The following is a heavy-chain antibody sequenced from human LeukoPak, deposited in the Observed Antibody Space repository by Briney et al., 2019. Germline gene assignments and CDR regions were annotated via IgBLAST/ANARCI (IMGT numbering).Heavy chain of an antibody. D-gene: IGHD3-3*01. Sequence: ASVKVSCKASGYTFTSYGISWVRQAPGQGLEWMGIINPSGGSTSYAQKFQGRVTMTRDTSTSTVYMEPSSLRSEDTAVYYCARDSTTIFGGPQNLDPSFDYWGQGTLVTVSS. J-gene: IGHJ4*02. CDR3: ARDSTTIFGGPQNLDPSFDY. CDR2: INPSGGST. CDR1: GYTFTSYG. V-gene: IGHV1-46*01.